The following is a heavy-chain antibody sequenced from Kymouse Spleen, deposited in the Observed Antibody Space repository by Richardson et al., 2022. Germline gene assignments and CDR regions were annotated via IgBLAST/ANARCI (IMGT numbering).Heavy chain of an antibody. D-gene: IGHD3-10*01. V-gene: IGHV5-51*01. CDR1: GYSFTSYW. CDR3: ARDYYGSGSYDYYYYGMDV. Sequence: EVQLVQSGAEVKKPGESLKISCKGSGYSFTSYWIGWVRQMPGKGLEWMGIIYPGDSDTRYSPSFQGQVTISADKSISTAYLQWSSLKASDTAMYYCARDYYGSGSYDYYYYGMDVWGQGTTVTVSS. CDR2: IYPGDSDT. J-gene: IGHJ6*02.